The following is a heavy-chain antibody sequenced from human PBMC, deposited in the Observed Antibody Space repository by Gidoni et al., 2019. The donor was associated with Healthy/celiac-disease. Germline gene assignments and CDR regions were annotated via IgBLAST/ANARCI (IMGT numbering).Heavy chain of an antibody. Sequence: QLQLQESGPGLVKPSETLSLTCTVSGGSISSSSYYWGWIRQPPGKGLEWIGSIYYSGSTYYNPSLKSRVTISVDTSKNQFSLKLSSVTAADTAVYYCARDCSSTSCSYYYYGMDVWGQGITVTVSS. CDR3: ARDCSSTSCSYYYYGMDV. D-gene: IGHD2-2*01. CDR2: IYYSGST. V-gene: IGHV4-39*01. CDR1: GGSISSSSYY. J-gene: IGHJ6*02.